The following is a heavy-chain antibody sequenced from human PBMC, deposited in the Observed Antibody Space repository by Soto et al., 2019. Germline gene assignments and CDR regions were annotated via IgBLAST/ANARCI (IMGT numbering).Heavy chain of an antibody. V-gene: IGHV1-18*01. CDR2: ISAYNGDT. D-gene: IGHD6-19*01. J-gene: IGHJ6*03. CDR1: GYSFTNYG. Sequence: QDQLVQSGGEVKKPGASVKVSCKASGYSFTNYGITWVRQAHGQGFEWMGWISAYNGDTDYAQKLQGRVNMTTAASTSTVYLELRSLRSDDTAVYYCARDRGVPPPVAGTTHYYYYMDGWGKVTTVTVS. CDR3: ARDRGVPPPVAGTTHYYYYMDG.